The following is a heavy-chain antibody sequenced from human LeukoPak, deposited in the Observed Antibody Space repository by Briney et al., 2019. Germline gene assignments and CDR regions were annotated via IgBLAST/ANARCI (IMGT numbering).Heavy chain of an antibody. Sequence: SETLSLTCTVSGGSLRNFYWSWIWQPPGKGLEWIGYIYYSGTTKYNPSLKSRVTISVDTSKNQFSLKVNSVTAADTAAYYCARTHGGWFASWGQGTLVTVSS. V-gene: IGHV4-59*01. J-gene: IGHJ5*01. CDR1: GGSLRNFY. D-gene: IGHD4-23*01. CDR3: ARTHGGWFAS. CDR2: IYYSGTT.